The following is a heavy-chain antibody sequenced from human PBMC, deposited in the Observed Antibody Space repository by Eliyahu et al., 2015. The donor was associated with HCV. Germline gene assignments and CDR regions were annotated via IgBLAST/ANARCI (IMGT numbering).Heavy chain of an antibody. CDR2: ISYDGSNK. Sequence: QVQLVESGGGVVQPGXSLRLSCAAXGFXFSSYAMHWVRQAPGKGLEWVAVISYDGSNKYYADSVKGRFTISRDNSKNTLYLQMNSLRAEDTAVYYCARDGALEWSDYFDYWGQGTLVTVSS. CDR1: GFXFSSYA. V-gene: IGHV3-30-3*01. D-gene: IGHD3-3*01. CDR3: ARDGALEWSDYFDY. J-gene: IGHJ4*02.